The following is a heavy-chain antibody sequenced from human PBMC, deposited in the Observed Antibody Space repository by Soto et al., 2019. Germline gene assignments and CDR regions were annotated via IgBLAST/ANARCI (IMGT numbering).Heavy chain of an antibody. CDR3: PSLPGAPVTTRGWFGP. Sequence: QVQLQESGPGLVKPSETLSLTCTVSGGSISSYYWSWIRQPPGKGLEWIGYIHYSRSTNHNPSRSGGVTPQEHTPRNELSLKLSAVPAADTAVYYWPSLPGAPVTTRGWFGPWGQGALVTVSS. V-gene: IGHV4-59*01. CDR1: GGSISSYY. CDR2: IHYSRST. J-gene: IGHJ5*02. D-gene: IGHD4-17*01.